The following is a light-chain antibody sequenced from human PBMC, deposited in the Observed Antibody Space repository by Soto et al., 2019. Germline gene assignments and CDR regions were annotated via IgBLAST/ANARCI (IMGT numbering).Light chain of an antibody. CDR2: EVT. CDR1: SSDVGSYNL. J-gene: IGLJ2*01. Sequence: QSALTQPASVSGSPGQSITISCTGTSSDVGSYNLVSWYQHLPGKAPKLMIFEVTKRPSGVSTRFSGSKSGNTASLTISGLQAEDEADYYCSSYAGSSIVVVFGGGTKLTVL. V-gene: IGLV2-23*02. CDR3: SSYAGSSIVVV.